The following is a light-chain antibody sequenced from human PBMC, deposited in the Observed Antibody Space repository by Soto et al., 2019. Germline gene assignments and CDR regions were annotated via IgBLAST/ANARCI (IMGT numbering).Light chain of an antibody. CDR2: EVS. CDR1: SSDVGGYNY. J-gene: IGLJ1*01. Sequence: QSVLTQPASVSGSPGQSITISCTGASSDVGGYNYVSWYQQHPGKAPKLMIYEVSNRPSGVYIRFSGSKSGNTASLNIAGLQSEDEADYYCSSYTDSRTYVFGTGTKVTVL. V-gene: IGLV2-14*01. CDR3: SSYTDSRTYV.